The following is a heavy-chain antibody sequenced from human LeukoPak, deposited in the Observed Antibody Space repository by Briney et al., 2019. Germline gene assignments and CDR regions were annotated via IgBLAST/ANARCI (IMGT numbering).Heavy chain of an antibody. Sequence: SETLSLTCTVSGDSISSSSYFWGWIRQPPGKGLEWIGSIHYGGGTYYNPSLKSRVTISVDTSKNQFSLKVNSVTAADTAVYYCARHLYYGSGSPPGWFDPWGQGTLVTVSS. CDR3: ARHLYYGSGSPPGWFDP. V-gene: IGHV4-39*01. CDR1: GDSISSSSYF. D-gene: IGHD3-10*01. J-gene: IGHJ5*02. CDR2: IHYGGGT.